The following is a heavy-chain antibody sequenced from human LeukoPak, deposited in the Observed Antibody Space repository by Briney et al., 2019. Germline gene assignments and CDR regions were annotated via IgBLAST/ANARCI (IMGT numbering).Heavy chain of an antibody. J-gene: IGHJ4*02. CDR1: GFTFSSYD. Sequence: GGSLRLSCAASGFTFSSYDMNWDRQAPGKGLEWVSYFSPSSTRIDYAASVRGRFTISRDNAKRSLYLQMSSLRAEDTAVYYCARMNYVSSGWGAPFDDWGQGTLVTVSS. D-gene: IGHD3-16*01. CDR2: FSPSSTRI. V-gene: IGHV3-48*04. CDR3: ARMNYVSSGWGAPFDD.